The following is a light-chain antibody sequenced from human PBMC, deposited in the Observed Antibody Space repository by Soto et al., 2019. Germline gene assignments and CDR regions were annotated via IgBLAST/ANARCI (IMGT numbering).Light chain of an antibody. Sequence: EIVLTQSPATLSLSPGERDTLSCRASQGVSSYLAWYQQKPGQAPRLLIYDASNRATGIPARFSGSGSGTDFTLTISSLEPEDFAVYYCQQRSNWPPTFGPGT. CDR3: QQRSNWPPT. J-gene: IGKJ3*01. CDR1: QGVSSY. V-gene: IGKV3-11*01. CDR2: DAS.